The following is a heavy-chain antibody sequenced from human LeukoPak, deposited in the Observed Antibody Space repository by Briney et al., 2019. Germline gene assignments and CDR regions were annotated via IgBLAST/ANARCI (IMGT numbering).Heavy chain of an antibody. CDR3: ARGRYSYGYRFDP. V-gene: IGHV1-69*13. D-gene: IGHD5-18*01. J-gene: IGHJ5*02. CDR1: GGTFSSYA. CDR2: IIPIFGTA. Sequence: SVKVSCKASGGTFSSYAISWVRQAPGQGLEWMGGIIPIFGTANYAQKFQGRVTITADESTSTAYMELSSLRPEDTAVYYCARGRYSYGYRFDPWGQGTLVTVSS.